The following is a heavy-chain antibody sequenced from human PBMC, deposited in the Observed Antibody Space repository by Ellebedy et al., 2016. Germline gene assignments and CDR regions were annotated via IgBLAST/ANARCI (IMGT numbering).Heavy chain of an antibody. CDR1: GFNFSNYA. Sequence: GESLKISXVASGFNFSNYAMAWVRQSPGKGLEWVSTILRSSSAIFYADSVKGRFTVSRDNSKSVLFLQMNSLRGEDTALYFCAKDGGWRGSDFWGQGTQVTVSS. D-gene: IGHD6-19*01. CDR3: AKDGGWRGSDF. V-gene: IGHV3-23*01. J-gene: IGHJ4*02. CDR2: ILRSSSAI.